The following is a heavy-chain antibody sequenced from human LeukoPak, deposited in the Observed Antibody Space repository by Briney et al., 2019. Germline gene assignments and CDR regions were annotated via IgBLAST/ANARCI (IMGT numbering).Heavy chain of an antibody. V-gene: IGHV4-59*01. CDR2: IYYSGST. J-gene: IGHJ6*03. CDR1: GGSISDYY. Sequence: SETLSLACTVSGGSISDYYWGWIRQPPGKGLEWIGYIYYSGSTNYNPSLKSRVTISVDTSKNQFSLKLSSVTAADTAVYYCARGTDSSSSFYYYYYYMDVWGKGTTVTVSS. CDR3: ARGTDSSSSFYYYYYYMDV. D-gene: IGHD6-6*01.